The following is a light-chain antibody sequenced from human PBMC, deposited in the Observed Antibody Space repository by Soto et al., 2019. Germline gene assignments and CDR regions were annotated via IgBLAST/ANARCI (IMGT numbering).Light chain of an antibody. CDR3: SSYTSSSTYV. CDR2: DVS. J-gene: IGLJ1*01. V-gene: IGLV2-14*01. Sequence: QSVLAQPGSGSGSPGQSTTISCTGNSSDVGGYNYVSWYEQHPGKAPKLMIYDVSNRPSGVSNRFSGSKSGNTASLTISGLQAEDEADYYCSSYTSSSTYVFGTGTKVTVL. CDR1: SSDVGGYNY.